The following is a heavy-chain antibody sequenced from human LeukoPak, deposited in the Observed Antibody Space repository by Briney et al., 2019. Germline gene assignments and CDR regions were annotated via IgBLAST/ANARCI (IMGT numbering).Heavy chain of an antibody. D-gene: IGHD5-24*01. CDR1: GFTFSSYA. Sequence: SGGSLRLSCAASGFTFSSYAMHWVRQAPGKGLEWVAVISYDGSNKYYADSVKGRFTISRDNSKNTLYLQMNSLRAEDTAVYYCARVRGDGYNYYYGMDVWGQGTTVTVSS. CDR2: ISYDGSNK. J-gene: IGHJ6*02. V-gene: IGHV3-30-3*01. CDR3: ARVRGDGYNYYYGMDV.